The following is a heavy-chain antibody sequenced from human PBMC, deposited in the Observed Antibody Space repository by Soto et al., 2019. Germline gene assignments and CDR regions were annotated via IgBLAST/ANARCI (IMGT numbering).Heavy chain of an antibody. CDR2: ISFDGSYK. Sequence: GGSLRLSCAVSGFTFSSYGMHWVRQAPGKGLEWVAVISFDGSYKYYGDSVKGRFTVSRDNSTNTLYLQMNSLRAEDTAVYYCAKNLNFGSGMSYHYYFYGMDVWGPGTTVTVSS. V-gene: IGHV3-30*18. J-gene: IGHJ6*02. CDR3: AKNLNFGSGMSYHYYFYGMDV. CDR1: GFTFSSYG. D-gene: IGHD3-10*01.